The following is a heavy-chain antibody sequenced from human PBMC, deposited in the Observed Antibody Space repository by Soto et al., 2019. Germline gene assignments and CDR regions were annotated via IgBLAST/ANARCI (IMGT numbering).Heavy chain of an antibody. J-gene: IGHJ4*02. V-gene: IGHV3-11*01. CDR2: ISSSGSTI. CDR1: GFTFSDYY. Sequence: GSLRLSCAASGFTFSDYYMSWIRQAPGKGLEWVSYISSSGSTIYYADSVKGRFTISRDNAKNSLYLQMNSLRAEDTAVYYCAIDLNPYYDILTGYSPQGYLDYWGQGALVTVSS. CDR3: AIDLNPYYDILTGYSPQGYLDY. D-gene: IGHD3-9*01.